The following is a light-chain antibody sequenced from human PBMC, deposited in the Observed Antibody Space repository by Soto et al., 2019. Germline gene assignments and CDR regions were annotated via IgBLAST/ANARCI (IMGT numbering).Light chain of an antibody. CDR2: GAS. Sequence: EIVMTQSPATLSVSPGETATLSCRASQSVSSSLAWYQQKPGQAPRLLIYGASTRATGIPARFSGSGSGTEFTLTISSLQSEDSAVYYCHQYDNWPPRYTFGQGTKVEIK. J-gene: IGKJ2*01. V-gene: IGKV3-15*01. CDR1: QSVSSS. CDR3: HQYDNWPPRYT.